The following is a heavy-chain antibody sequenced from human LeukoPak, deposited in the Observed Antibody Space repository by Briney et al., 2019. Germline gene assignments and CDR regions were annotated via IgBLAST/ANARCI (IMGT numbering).Heavy chain of an antibody. CDR1: GGTFSSYA. D-gene: IGHD6-6*01. V-gene: IGHV1-69*05. CDR3: ARMYSSSSGNAFDI. CDR2: IIPIFGTA. J-gene: IGHJ3*02. Sequence: GASVKVSCKASGGTFSSYAISWVRQAPGQGLEWMGGIIPIFGTANYAQKFQGRVTITTDESTSTAYMELCSLRSEDTAVYYCARMYSSSSGNAFDIWGQGTMVTVSS.